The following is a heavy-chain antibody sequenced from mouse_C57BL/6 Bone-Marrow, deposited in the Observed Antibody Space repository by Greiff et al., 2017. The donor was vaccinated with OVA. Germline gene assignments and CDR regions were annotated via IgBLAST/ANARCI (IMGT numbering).Heavy chain of an antibody. CDR1: GYTFTSYW. Sequence: QVQLQQPGAELVKPGASVKLSCKASGYTFTSYWMQWVKQRPGQGLEWIGEIDPSDSYTNYNQKFKGKATLTVDTASSTAYMQLSSLTSEDSAVYYWARGRPSYYSNYDAMDYWGQGTSVTVSS. CDR2: IDPSDSYT. CDR3: ARGRPSYYSNYDAMDY. J-gene: IGHJ4*01. D-gene: IGHD2-5*01. V-gene: IGHV1-50*01.